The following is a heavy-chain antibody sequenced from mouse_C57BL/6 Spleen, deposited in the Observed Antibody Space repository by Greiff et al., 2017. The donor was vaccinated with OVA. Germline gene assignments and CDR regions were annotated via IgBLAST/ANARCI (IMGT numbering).Heavy chain of an antibody. CDR1: GYTFTGYW. CDR3: ARYGNYVVRPFFAY. CDR2: ILPGSGST. J-gene: IGHJ3*01. Sequence: LMKPGASVKLSCKATGYTFTGYWIEWVKQRPGHGLEWIGEILPGSGSTNYNEKFKGKATFTADTSSNTAYMQLSSLTTEDSAIYYCARYGNYVVRPFFAYWGQGTLVTVSA. V-gene: IGHV1-9*01. D-gene: IGHD2-1*01.